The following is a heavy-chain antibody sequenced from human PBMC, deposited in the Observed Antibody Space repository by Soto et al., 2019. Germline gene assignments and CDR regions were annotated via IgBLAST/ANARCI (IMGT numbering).Heavy chain of an antibody. Sequence: GESLKISCKGSGYSFTTYWITWVRQVPGKGLEWMGRIDPSDSYANYSPSFQGHVTMSADKSISTAYLQWSSLKASDTAMYYCGRVRVDKAEGWFDPWGREPWSPSPQ. CDR3: GRVRVDKAEGWFDP. J-gene: IGHJ5*02. V-gene: IGHV5-10-1*01. CDR1: GYSFTTYW. CDR2: IDPSDSYA. D-gene: IGHD5-12*01.